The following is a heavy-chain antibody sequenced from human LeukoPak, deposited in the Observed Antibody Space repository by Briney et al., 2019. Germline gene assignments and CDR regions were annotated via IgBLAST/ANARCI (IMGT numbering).Heavy chain of an antibody. J-gene: IGHJ6*02. Sequence: ASVKVSCEASGYTFTSYGISWVRQAPGQGLEWMGWISAYNGNTNYAQKLQGRVTMTTDTSTSTAYMELRSLRSDDTAVYYCARGGCSSTSCYSPYYYYGMDVWGQGTTVTVSS. CDR3: ARGGCSSTSCYSPYYYYGMDV. D-gene: IGHD2-2*02. CDR2: ISAYNGNT. CDR1: GYTFTSYG. V-gene: IGHV1-18*01.